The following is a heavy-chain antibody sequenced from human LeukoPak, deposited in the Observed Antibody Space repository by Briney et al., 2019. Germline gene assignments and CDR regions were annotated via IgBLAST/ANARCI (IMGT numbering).Heavy chain of an antibody. D-gene: IGHD3/OR15-3a*01. CDR3: ARSGLGPYYFDY. CDR2: IYYSGST. Sequence: PSETLSLTCTVSGDSISSSSYYWGWIRQPPGKGLEWIGSIYYSGSTYYNPSLKSRVTISVDTSKNQFSLKLSSVTAADTAVYYCARSGLGPYYFDYWGQGTLVTVSS. CDR1: GDSISSSSYY. J-gene: IGHJ4*02. V-gene: IGHV4-39*01.